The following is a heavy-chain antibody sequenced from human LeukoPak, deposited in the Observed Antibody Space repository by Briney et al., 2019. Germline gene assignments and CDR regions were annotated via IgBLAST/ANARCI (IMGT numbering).Heavy chain of an antibody. Sequence: SETLSLTCTVSGVSISSSNSYWGWIRQPPGKGLEWIGSIYYTGNTYYNASLKSRVTISIDTSKNQISLRLTSVTATDTAMYYCARQTGSGLFTLPGGQGTLVTVSP. D-gene: IGHD3/OR15-3a*01. J-gene: IGHJ4*02. CDR1: GVSISSSNSY. V-gene: IGHV4-39*01. CDR2: IYYTGNT. CDR3: ARQTGSGLFTLP.